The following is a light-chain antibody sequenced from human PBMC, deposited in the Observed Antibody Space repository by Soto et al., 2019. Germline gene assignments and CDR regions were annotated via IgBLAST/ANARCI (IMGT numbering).Light chain of an antibody. CDR3: QQCHSRPLT. CDR1: QAIGNY. Sequence: DIKITQSPSCLSAXVGDXVTIXXRASQAIGNYLNWYQQKPGKAPNLLIFGATTLQSGVPSRFSGSGYGTNFTLIISVLQPEDFAIYHCQQCHSRPLTLSEETRLEIK. V-gene: IGKV1-39*01. CDR2: GAT. J-gene: IGKJ5*01.